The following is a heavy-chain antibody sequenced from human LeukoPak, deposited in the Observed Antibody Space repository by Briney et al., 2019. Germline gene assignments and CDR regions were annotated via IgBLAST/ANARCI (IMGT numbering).Heavy chain of an antibody. V-gene: IGHV4-59*01. CDR3: ARGNGPPDF. D-gene: IGHD2-8*01. J-gene: IGHJ4*02. Sequence: PSETLSPTCTVSGGSIRGYHWSWIRQPPGKGLECIGYIYSSGSTNYNPSLKSRVTMSVDTSKNQFSLKVKSVTAADTAVYYCARGNGPPDFWGQGTLVTVSS. CDR1: GGSIRGYH. CDR2: IYSSGST.